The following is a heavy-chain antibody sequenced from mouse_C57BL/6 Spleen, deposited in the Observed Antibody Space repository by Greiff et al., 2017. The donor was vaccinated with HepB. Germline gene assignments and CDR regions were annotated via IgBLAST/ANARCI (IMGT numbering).Heavy chain of an antibody. CDR1: GYTFTSYW. CDR3: ARTPDGYDEPLYYAMDD. V-gene: IGHV1-52*01. D-gene: IGHD2-2*01. Sequence: QVQLQQPGAELVRPGSSVKLSCKASGYTFTSYWMHWVKQRPIQGLEWIGNIDPSDSETHYNQKFKDKATLTVDKSSSTAYMQLSSLTSEDSAVYYCARTPDGYDEPLYYAMDDWGQGTSVTVSS. J-gene: IGHJ4*01. CDR2: IDPSDSET.